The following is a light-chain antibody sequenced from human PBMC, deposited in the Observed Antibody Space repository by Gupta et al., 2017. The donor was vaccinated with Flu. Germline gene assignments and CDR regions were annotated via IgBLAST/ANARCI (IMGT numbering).Light chain of an antibody. J-gene: IGKJ5*01. V-gene: IGKV3-20*01. Sequence: EIVLTQSPATLSLSPGERATLSCRASHSVYSYLAWYQHKPGQAPRLLSYGEASRATGITGRVSGSVYGTDFTSTMRRMETEDYARDYGQEYGIFFGQGTRLEIK. CDR3: QEYGIF. CDR1: HSVYSY. CDR2: GEA.